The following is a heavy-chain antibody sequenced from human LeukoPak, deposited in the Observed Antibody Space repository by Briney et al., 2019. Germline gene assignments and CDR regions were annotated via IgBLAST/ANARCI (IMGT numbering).Heavy chain of an antibody. Sequence: GESLKISCKASGYNFPKSWIGWVRQMPGKGLEWMAIVYPDDSRAKYSPSFQGQVTISADKSINTAYLQWSSLRASDTAMYYCARPDYFASHDWGQGTLVTVSS. CDR3: ARPDYFASHD. CDR1: GYNFPKSW. J-gene: IGHJ4*02. D-gene: IGHD2/OR15-2a*01. V-gene: IGHV5-51*01. CDR2: VYPDDSRA.